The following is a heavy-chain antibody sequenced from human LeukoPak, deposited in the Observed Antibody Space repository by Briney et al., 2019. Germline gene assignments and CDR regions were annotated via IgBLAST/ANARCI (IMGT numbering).Heavy chain of an antibody. J-gene: IGHJ5*02. CDR1: GFTFSSYG. V-gene: IGHV3-30*03. CDR2: ISHDAKST. Sequence: QSGGSLRLSCATSGFTFSSYGMHWVRQVPGKGLEWVTVISHDAKSTYHVDSVKGRFTISRDNSKNTLYLQMSSLRADDTAVYYCAARPYCTTATCPKTNWFDPWGQGTLVTVSS. CDR3: AARPYCTTATCPKTNWFDP. D-gene: IGHD2-8*01.